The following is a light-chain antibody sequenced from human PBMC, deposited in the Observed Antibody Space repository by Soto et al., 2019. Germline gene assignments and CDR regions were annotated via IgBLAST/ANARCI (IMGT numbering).Light chain of an antibody. Sequence: EMVMTQSPATLSASPVERATLSCMASQSVSSNLAWYQQKPGQAPRLLIYGASTRATGIPARFSGSGSGTEFTLTISSLQPEDVATYYCQKYNSAPHTFGQGTKVDIK. J-gene: IGKJ1*01. CDR3: QKYNSAPHT. V-gene: IGKV3-15*01. CDR1: QSVSSN. CDR2: GAS.